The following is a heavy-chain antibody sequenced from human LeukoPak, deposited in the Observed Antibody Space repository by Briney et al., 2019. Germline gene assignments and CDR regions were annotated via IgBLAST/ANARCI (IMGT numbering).Heavy chain of an antibody. D-gene: IGHD3-22*01. J-gene: IGHJ4*02. Sequence: GGSLRLSCAASGFTFSNYSMNWVRQAPGKGLEWVSSISSSSSYIYYADSVKGRFTISRDNAKNSLYLQMNSLRAEDTAVYYCARGRSSYYDSSGYYHHFDYWGQGTLVTVSS. CDR3: ARGRSSYYDSSGYYHHFDY. CDR2: ISSSSSYI. CDR1: GFTFSNYS. V-gene: IGHV3-21*01.